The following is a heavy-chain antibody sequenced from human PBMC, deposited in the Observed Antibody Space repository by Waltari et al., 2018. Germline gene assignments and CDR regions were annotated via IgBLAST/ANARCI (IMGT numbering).Heavy chain of an antibody. J-gene: IGHJ3*02. Sequence: QVQLVQSGAEVKKPGASVKVSCKASGYTFTSYAMHWVRQAPGQRLEWMGWINAGNGNTGYAQKFQGRVTITADKSTSTAYMELSSLRSEDTAVYYCARGRYSSSWYELRAFDIWGQGTMVTVSS. V-gene: IGHV1-3*01. CDR1: GYTFTSYA. D-gene: IGHD6-13*01. CDR2: INAGNGNT. CDR3: ARGRYSSSWYELRAFDI.